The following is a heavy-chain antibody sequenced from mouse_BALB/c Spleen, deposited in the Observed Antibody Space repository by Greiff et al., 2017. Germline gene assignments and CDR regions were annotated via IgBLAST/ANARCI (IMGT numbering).Heavy chain of an antibody. CDR3: ARDEGWFAY. CDR2: INPSNGRT. V-gene: IGHV1S81*02. Sequence: QVQLQQPGAELVKPGASVNLSCKASGYTFTSYWMHWVKQRPGQGLEWIGEINPSNGRTNYNEKFKSKATLTVDKSSSTAYMQLSSLTSEDSAVYYCARDEGWFAYWGQGTLVTVSA. CDR1: GYTFTSYW. J-gene: IGHJ3*01.